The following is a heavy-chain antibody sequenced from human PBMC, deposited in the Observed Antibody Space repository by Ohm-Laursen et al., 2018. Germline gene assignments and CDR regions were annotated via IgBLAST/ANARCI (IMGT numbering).Heavy chain of an antibody. CDR3: ARHGTLGATRFRY. D-gene: IGHD1-26*01. CDR2: IYYSGST. V-gene: IGHV4-59*08. Sequence: PSDTLSLTCTVSGGSISSYYWSWIRQPPGKGLEWIGYIYYSGSTNYNPSLKSRVTISVDTSKNQFSVKLTSVTAVDTAVYYCARHGTLGATRFRYWGRGTLVTVSS. J-gene: IGHJ4*02. CDR1: GGSISSYY.